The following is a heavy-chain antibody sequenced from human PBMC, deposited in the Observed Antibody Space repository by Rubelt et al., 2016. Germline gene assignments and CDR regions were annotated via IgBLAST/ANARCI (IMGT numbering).Heavy chain of an antibody. Sequence: EVQLVESGGGLVQPGGSLRLSCAASGFTFSTSWMNWVRQAPGKGLEWVANIKKDGSEKYYVDSVKGRFTISRDNAKNSLHLQMNSLRAEDTAVYYCAGGSGWLSDYWGQGTLVTVSS. CDR2: IKKDGSEK. CDR3: AGGSGWLSDY. CDR1: GFTFSTSW. D-gene: IGHD6-19*01. J-gene: IGHJ4*02. V-gene: IGHV3-7*03.